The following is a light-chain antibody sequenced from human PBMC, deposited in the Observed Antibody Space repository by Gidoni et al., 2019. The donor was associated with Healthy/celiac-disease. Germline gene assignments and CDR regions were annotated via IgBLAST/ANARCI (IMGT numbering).Light chain of an antibody. CDR2: EDN. CDR3: QSYDSSNPWV. CDR1: SGSIASNY. Sequence: NFMLTQHHSVSESPGKTVTISCTRSSGSIASNYVQWYQQRPGSSPTTVIYEDNQRPSVVPDRFSGSIDSSSNSASLTISGLKTEDEADYYCQSYDSSNPWVFGGGTKLTVL. V-gene: IGLV6-57*01. J-gene: IGLJ3*02.